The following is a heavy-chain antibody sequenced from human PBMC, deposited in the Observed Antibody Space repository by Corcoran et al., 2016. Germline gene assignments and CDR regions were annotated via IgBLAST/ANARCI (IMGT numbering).Heavy chain of an antibody. CDR3: ARRGTTVTTGGWY. CDR2: IYYSGST. Sequence: QLQLQESGPGLVKPSETLSLTCTVSGGSISSSSYYWGWIRQPPGKGLEWIGSIYYSGSTYYNPSLKSRVTISVDTSKNQFSLKLSSVTAADTAVYYWARRGTTVTTGGWYWGQGTLVTVSS. CDR1: GGSISSSSYY. D-gene: IGHD4-17*01. V-gene: IGHV4-39*01. J-gene: IGHJ4*02.